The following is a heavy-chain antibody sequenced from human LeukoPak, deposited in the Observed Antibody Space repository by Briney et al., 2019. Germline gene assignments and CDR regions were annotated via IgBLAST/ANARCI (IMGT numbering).Heavy chain of an antibody. V-gene: IGHV1-24*01. CDR3: ATDGGSSSWYGFDY. CDR1: GYTLTELS. J-gene: IGHJ4*02. CDR2: FDPEDGET. D-gene: IGHD6-13*01. Sequence: GASAKVSCKVSGYTLTELSMHWVRQAPGKGLEWMGGFDPEDGETIYAQKFQGRVTMTEDTSTDTAYMKLSSLRSEDTAVYYCATDGGSSSWYGFDYWGQGTLVTVSS.